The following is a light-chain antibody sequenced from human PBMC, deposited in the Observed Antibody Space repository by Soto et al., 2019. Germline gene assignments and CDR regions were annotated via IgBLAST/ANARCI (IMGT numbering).Light chain of an antibody. CDR2: WAS. V-gene: IGKV4-1*01. Sequence: IVMTQSRDSLAVSLGERATINCKSSQSVLYSSNNKNYLAWYQQKPGQPPKLLIYWASTRESGVPDRFSGSGSGTDFTLTISSLQAEDVAVYYCQQYYSTPLTFGGGTKVDIX. J-gene: IGKJ4*01. CDR1: QSVLYSSNNKNY. CDR3: QQYYSTPLT.